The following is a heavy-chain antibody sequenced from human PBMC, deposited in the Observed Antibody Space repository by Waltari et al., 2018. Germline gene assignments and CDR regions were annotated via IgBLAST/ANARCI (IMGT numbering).Heavy chain of an antibody. D-gene: IGHD3-10*01. V-gene: IGHV4-34*02. CDR1: GGSCSGYF. CDR2: IDYSGST. CDR3: ARSGFHGSGTPFDP. Sequence: QVQLQQWGAGLLKPSQTLSLTCAVEGGSCSGYFWNWVRQPPGKGLEWIGGIDYSGSTNYNPSLKSRVTLSIDTSRKRFSLNLNSMTAADTAIYYCARSGFHGSGTPFDPWGRGTLVTVSS. J-gene: IGHJ5*02.